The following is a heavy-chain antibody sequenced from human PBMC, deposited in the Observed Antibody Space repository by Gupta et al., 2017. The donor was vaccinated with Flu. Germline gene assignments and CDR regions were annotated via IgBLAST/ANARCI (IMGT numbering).Heavy chain of an antibody. V-gene: IGHV1-2*02. D-gene: IGHD1-26*01. CDR1: GYTFTGYH. J-gene: IGHJ6*02. CDR2: LNPNSGGT. CDR3: ARDVGATTAGYSYGLDL. Sequence: QVHLVQSGAEVKKPGASVKVSCKASGYTFTGYHLHWVRQAPGQGLEWMGWLNPNSGGTRSAQKFQGRVTMTRDTPFRTAYMELISLRSDDTAVYYCARDVGATTAGYSYGLDLWGQGTTVTV.